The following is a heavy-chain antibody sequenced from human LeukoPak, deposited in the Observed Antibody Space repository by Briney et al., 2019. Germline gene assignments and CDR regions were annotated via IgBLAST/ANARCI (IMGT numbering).Heavy chain of an antibody. CDR2: ISAYNGNT. D-gene: IGHD1-26*01. CDR3: ARELRGSYPKEHNDY. J-gene: IGHJ4*02. CDR1: GYTFTGYY. V-gene: IGHV1-18*04. Sequence: ASVKVSCKASGYTFTGYYMHWVRQAPGQGLEWMGWISAYNGNTNYAQKLQGRVTMTTDTSTSTAYMELRSLRSDDTAVYYCARELRGSYPKEHNDYWGQGTLVTVSS.